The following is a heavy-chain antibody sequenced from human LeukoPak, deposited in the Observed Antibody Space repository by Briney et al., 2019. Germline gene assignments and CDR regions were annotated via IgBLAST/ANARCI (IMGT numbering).Heavy chain of an antibody. CDR1: GGSFSGYY. CDR3: ARGQDYYDSSGLDY. D-gene: IGHD3-22*01. J-gene: IGHJ4*02. V-gene: IGHV4-34*01. Sequence: SETLSLTCAVYGGSFSGYYWSWIRQPPGKGLEWLGEINHSGSTNHNPSLKSRVTISVDTSKNQFSLKLSSVTAADTAVYYCARGQDYYDSSGLDYWGQGTLVTVSS. CDR2: INHSGST.